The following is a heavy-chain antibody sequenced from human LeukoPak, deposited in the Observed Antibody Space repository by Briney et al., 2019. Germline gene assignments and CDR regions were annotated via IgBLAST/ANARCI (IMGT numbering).Heavy chain of an antibody. J-gene: IGHJ4*02. CDR3: ARAEKIAVAGMGYYFDY. Sequence: GSLRLSCAASGFTFSSYGMHWVRQAPGKGLEWVAFIRYDGSNKYYADSVKGRFTISRDNSKNTLYLQMNSLRAEDTAVYYCARAEKIAVAGMGYYFDYWGQGTLVTVSS. CDR1: GFTFSSYG. V-gene: IGHV3-30*02. CDR2: IRYDGSNK. D-gene: IGHD6-19*01.